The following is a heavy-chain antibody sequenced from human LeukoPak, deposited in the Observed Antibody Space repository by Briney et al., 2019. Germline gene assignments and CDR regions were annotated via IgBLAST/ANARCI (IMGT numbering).Heavy chain of an antibody. Sequence: GGSLRLSCAASGFTFNNYAMTWVRQPPGKGLEWVSTITGTNDATYYADSVKGRFTISRDNSKNTLYLQMNSLRAEDTAVYYCAKELSTSGYYYGMDVWGQGTTVTVSS. D-gene: IGHD1-1*01. CDR2: ITGTNDAT. CDR3: AKELSTSGYYYGMDV. CDR1: GFTFNNYA. J-gene: IGHJ6*02. V-gene: IGHV3-23*01.